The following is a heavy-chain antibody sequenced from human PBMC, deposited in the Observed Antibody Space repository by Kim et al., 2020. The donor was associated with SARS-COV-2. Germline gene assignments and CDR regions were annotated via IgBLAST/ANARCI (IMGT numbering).Heavy chain of an antibody. CDR3: ARGGGYSPVDY. Sequence: PTYAQGFTGRFVFSLDTSVSTAYLQISSLKAEDTAVYYCARGGGYSPVDYWGQGTLVTVSS. V-gene: IGHV7-4-1*02. D-gene: IGHD5-18*01. CDR2: P. J-gene: IGHJ4*02.